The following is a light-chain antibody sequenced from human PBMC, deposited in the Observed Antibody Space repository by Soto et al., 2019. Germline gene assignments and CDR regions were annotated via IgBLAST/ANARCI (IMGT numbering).Light chain of an antibody. CDR3: SSYTSSSTGVV. CDR2: DVS. CDR1: SSDVGGYNY. J-gene: IGLJ2*01. V-gene: IGLV2-14*01. Sequence: QSALTQPASVSGSPGQSITISCTGTSSDVGGYNYVSWYQQHPGKAPKLMIYDVSNRPSGVSNRFSGSKSGNMASLTISGLQAEDEADYYCSSYTSSSTGVVFGVGTKLTVL.